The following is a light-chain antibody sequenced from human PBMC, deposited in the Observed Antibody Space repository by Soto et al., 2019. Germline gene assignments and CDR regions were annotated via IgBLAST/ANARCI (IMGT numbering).Light chain of an antibody. CDR3: TSYTTSTAHV. J-gene: IGLJ2*01. V-gene: IGLV2-14*03. Sequence: QSVLTQPASVSGSPGQSITIICTGTSSDVGAYNYVSWYQQHPGKAPKVIIYDVTKRPSGVSDRFSGSKSGNTASLTISGLQAEDEADYYCTSYTTSTAHVFGGGTKLTVL. CDR1: SSDVGAYNY. CDR2: DVT.